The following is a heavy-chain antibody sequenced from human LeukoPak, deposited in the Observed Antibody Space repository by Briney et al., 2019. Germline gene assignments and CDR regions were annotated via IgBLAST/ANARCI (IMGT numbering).Heavy chain of an antibody. J-gene: IGHJ3*02. Sequence: KPSETLSLTCTVSGGSISSYYWSWIRQPPGKGLEWIGYIYYSGSASYSPSLKSRVTISVDTSKNQFSLNLSSVTAADTAVYYCARCRLAPTWADAFDIWGQGTMVTVSS. CDR2: IYYSGSA. V-gene: IGHV4-59*08. CDR3: ARCRLAPTWADAFDI. D-gene: IGHD5-12*01. CDR1: GGSISSYY.